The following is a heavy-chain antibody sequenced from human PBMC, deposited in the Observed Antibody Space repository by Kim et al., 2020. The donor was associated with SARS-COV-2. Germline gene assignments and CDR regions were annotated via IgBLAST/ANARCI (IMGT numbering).Heavy chain of an antibody. CDR3: ARPGNCSDCSCVPFAY. Sequence: GESLQISCQGSGYSFHTYWIGWVRQMPGKGPEWVGIIYPGDSDTRYSPSFQGQVIISADKSISATYLQWNSLKAADSAMYYCARPGNCSDCSCVPFAYWGQGALVTVSS. CDR1: GYSFHTYW. V-gene: IGHV5-51*01. J-gene: IGHJ4*02. CDR2: IYPGDSDT. D-gene: IGHD2-15*01.